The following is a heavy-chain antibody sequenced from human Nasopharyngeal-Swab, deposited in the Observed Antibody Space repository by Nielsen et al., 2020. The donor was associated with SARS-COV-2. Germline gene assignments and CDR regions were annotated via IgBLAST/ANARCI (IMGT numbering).Heavy chain of an antibody. CDR2: ISYDGSNK. CDR1: GFTFSSYG. V-gene: IGHV3-30*03. CDR3: TTDRFEQLVFYYYYGMDV. J-gene: IGHJ6*02. Sequence: GESLKISCAASGFTFSSYGMHWVRQAPGKGLEWVAVISYDGSNKYYADSVKGRFTISRDNSKNTLYLQMNSLKTEDTAVYYCTTDRFEQLVFYYYYGMDVWGQGTTVTVSS. D-gene: IGHD6-6*01.